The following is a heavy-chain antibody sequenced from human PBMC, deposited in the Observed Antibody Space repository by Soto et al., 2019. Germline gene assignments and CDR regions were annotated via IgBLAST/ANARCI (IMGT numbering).Heavy chain of an antibody. D-gene: IGHD3-10*01. CDR1: GGSISSYY. CDR3: ARILMNYYRLDY. V-gene: IGHV4-59*08. CDR2: IYYSGST. J-gene: IGHJ4*02. Sequence: SETLSLTCTASGGSISSYYWSWIRQPPGKGLEWIGYIYYSGSTYYNPSLKSRAGISVDSSKSQVSLKLTSVTAADTAVYFCARILMNYYRLDYWGQAALVTVSS.